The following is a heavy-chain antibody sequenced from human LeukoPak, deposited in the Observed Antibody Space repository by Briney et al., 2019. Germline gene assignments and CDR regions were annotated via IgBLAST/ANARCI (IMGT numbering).Heavy chain of an antibody. CDR3: TVAVAEY. V-gene: IGHV3-49*04. CDR2: IRSKAYGGTT. CDR1: GFTFGDYA. D-gene: IGHD6-19*01. J-gene: IGHJ4*02. Sequence: GGSLRLSCTASGFTFGDYAMSWVRQAPGKGLEWVGFIRSKAYGGTTEYAASVKGRFTISRDDSKSIAYLQMNSLKTEDTAVYYCTVAVAEYWGQGTLVTVSS.